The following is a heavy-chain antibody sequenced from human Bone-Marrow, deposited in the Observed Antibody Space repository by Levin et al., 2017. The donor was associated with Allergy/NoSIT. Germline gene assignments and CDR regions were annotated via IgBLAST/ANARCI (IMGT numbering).Heavy chain of an antibody. J-gene: IGHJ3*01. CDR1: GFIFSRYS. CDR3: ARDLLLRLKGNEAFDV. Sequence: PGGSLRLSCAASGFIFSRYSMNWVRQAPGKGLEWVSSISSNDAYIYYADSVQGRFTISRDNAKNSIYLQMNSLRVEDTAVYYGARDLLLRLKGNEAFDVWGQGTMVTVSS. V-gene: IGHV3-21*01. D-gene: IGHD5-12*01. CDR2: ISSNDAYI.